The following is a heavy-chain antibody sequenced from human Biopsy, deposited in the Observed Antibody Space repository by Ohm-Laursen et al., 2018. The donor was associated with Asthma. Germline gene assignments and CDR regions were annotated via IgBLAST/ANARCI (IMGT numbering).Heavy chain of an antibody. CDR3: ASDFPKDYVRYNFQF. J-gene: IGHJ4*02. V-gene: IGHV1-24*01. D-gene: IGHD4-17*01. Sequence: SVKVSCKAPGGTFSNFAISWVRQAPGQGLEWLGGHDHEEGGTVNARRFQGRVTMTEDTSTDTAYMEPSSLSSDDTAVYYCASDFPKDYVRYNFQFWGQGTLVTVSS. CDR1: GGTFSNFA. CDR2: HDHEEGGT.